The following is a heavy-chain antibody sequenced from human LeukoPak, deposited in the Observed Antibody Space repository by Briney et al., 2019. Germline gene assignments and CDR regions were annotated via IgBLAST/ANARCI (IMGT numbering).Heavy chain of an antibody. Sequence: ASVKVSCXASGYTFTSYDINWVRQATGQGLEWMGWMNPNSGNTGYAQKFQGRVTITRNTSISTAYMELSSLRSEVTAVYYCARLYGRWFDPWGQGTLVTVSS. V-gene: IGHV1-8*03. CDR3: ARLYGRWFDP. D-gene: IGHD3-16*01. CDR1: GYTFTSYD. J-gene: IGHJ5*02. CDR2: MNPNSGNT.